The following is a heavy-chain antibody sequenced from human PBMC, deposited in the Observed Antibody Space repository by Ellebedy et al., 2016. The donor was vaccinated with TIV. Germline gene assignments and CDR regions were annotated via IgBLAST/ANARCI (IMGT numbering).Heavy chain of an antibody. CDR3: AKGPAELRYFDWLSKGLDY. J-gene: IGHJ4*02. V-gene: IGHV3-23*01. D-gene: IGHD3-9*01. Sequence: GESLKISCEASGFTFSSYAMSWLRQAPGKGLEWVSVFGGRSTTTYYADSVKGRFTISRDNSKNTLYLQMNSLRAEDTAVYYCAKGPAELRYFDWLSKGLDYWGQGTLVTVSS. CDR2: FGGRSTTT. CDR1: GFTFSSYA.